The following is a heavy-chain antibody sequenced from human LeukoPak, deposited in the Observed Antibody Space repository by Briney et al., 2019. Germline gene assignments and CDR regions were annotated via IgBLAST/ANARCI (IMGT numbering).Heavy chain of an antibody. CDR1: GYTFTGYY. J-gene: IGHJ4*02. D-gene: IGHD4-17*01. CDR3: ARSRTKVTSAVDY. CDR2: INPNSGGT. V-gene: IGHV1-2*02. Sequence: GASVKVSCKASGYTFTGYYMHWVRQAPGQGLEWMGWINPNSGGTNYAQKFQGRVTMTRDTSISTAYMELRSLRSDDTAVYYCARSRTKVTSAVDYWGQGTLVTVSS.